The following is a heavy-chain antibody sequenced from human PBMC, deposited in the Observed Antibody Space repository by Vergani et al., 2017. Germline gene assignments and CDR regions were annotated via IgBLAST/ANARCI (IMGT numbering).Heavy chain of an antibody. V-gene: IGHV3-73*02. D-gene: IGHD3-3*01. J-gene: IGHJ6*04. CDR1: GFTISGSA. Sequence: EVQLVESGGGLVQPGGSLTLSCAASGFTISGSAMHWVRQTSGKGLEWIGRIRDKTYNYATAYAVSGKGRFIISRDDSKKTEYLQMNRLTIEDTAVYYCYYEFWAGYESGVVWGKGTTVTVSS. CDR2: IRDKTYNYAT. CDR3: YYEFWAGYESGVV.